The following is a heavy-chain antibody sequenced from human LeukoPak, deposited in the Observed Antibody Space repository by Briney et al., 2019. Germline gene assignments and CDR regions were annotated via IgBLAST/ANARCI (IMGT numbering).Heavy chain of an antibody. CDR1: GGSISSGGYY. CDR2: IYYSGST. J-gene: IGHJ4*02. CDR3: ASRCPSYCTGGSCYSCDY. V-gene: IGHV4-31*03. Sequence: PSETLSLTCTVSGGSISSGGYYWTWIRQHPGKGLEWVGYIYYSGSTYYNPSLESRVTISVDTSKNQFSLRLSSVTAADTAVYYCASRCPSYCTGGSCYSCDYWGRGTLVTVSS. D-gene: IGHD2-15*01.